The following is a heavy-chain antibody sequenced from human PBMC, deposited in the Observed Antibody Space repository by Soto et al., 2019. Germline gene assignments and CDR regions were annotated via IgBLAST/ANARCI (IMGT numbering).Heavy chain of an antibody. CDR3: ARQIYDSDTGPNFQYYFDS. D-gene: IGHD3-22*01. CDR1: GYSFAGYW. V-gene: IGHV5-10-1*01. CDR2: IDPSDSQT. J-gene: IGHJ4*02. Sequence: GEYLKISCKGSGYSFAGYWITWVRQKPGKGLEWMGRIDPSDSQTYYSPSFRGHVTISVTKSITTVFLQRSSLRASDTAMYYCARQIYDSDTGPNFQYYFDSWGQGTPVTVSS.